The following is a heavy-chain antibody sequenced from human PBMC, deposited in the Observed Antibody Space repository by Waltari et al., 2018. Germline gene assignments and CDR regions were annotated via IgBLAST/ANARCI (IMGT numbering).Heavy chain of an antibody. Sequence: QVQLQESGPGLVKPSETLSLTCTVSGYSITGGYHWAWMRQTPGKGLEWIGSIYHDGSNFYNPSLNSRVTISLDTSKSQFSLKLNSVTAADTAVYYCARVGWGYCTSRRCYEAVYWGQGTLVTVSS. CDR3: ARVGWGYCTSRRCYEAVY. J-gene: IGHJ4*02. V-gene: IGHV4-38-2*02. CDR2: IYHDGSN. D-gene: IGHD2-2*01. CDR1: GYSITGGYH.